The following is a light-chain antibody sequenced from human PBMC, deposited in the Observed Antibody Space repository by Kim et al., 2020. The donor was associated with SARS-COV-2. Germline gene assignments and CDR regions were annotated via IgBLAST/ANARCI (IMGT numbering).Light chain of an antibody. V-gene: IGKV1-27*01. Sequence: GARVTIPCRASQGMGSYLAWYQQKPGTVPEVLIYASSSLQSGVPSRFSGSGSGTDFPLTISSLQPEDVATYFCQKYNSAPLTFGGGTKVDI. J-gene: IGKJ4*01. CDR1: QGMGSY. CDR2: ASS. CDR3: QKYNSAPLT.